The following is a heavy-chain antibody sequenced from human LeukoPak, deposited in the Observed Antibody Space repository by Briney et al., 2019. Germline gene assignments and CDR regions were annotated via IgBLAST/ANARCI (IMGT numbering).Heavy chain of an antibody. CDR1: GFTFSSYS. CDR3: ARDITGYDSYYYGMDV. V-gene: IGHV3-21*01. Sequence: GGSLRLSCAASGFTFSSYSMNWVRQAPGKGLEWVSSISSSSSYIYYADSVKGRFTISRDNAKYSLYLQMNSLRAEDTAVYYCARDITGYDSYYYGMDVWGQGTTVTVSS. CDR2: ISSSSSYI. J-gene: IGHJ6*02. D-gene: IGHD5-12*01.